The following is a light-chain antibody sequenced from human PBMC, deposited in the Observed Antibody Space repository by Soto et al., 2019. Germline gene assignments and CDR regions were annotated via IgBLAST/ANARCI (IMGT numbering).Light chain of an antibody. CDR3: QQYDNSLWT. CDR2: GAS. Sequence: EIVLTQSPGTLYLSPGERATLSCRASQSVSSSDLAWYQKKPGQAPRLILYGASRRATGIPDRFSGSGSGTDFTLTISRLEPEDFAVYYCQQYDNSLWTFGQGTKVEIK. V-gene: IGKV3-20*01. CDR1: QSVSSSD. J-gene: IGKJ1*01.